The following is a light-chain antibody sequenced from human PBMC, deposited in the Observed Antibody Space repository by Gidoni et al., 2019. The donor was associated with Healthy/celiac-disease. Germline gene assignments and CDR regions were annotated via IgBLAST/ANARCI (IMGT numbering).Light chain of an antibody. Sequence: DIKMTQSPSTLSASVGDRVTIPCRASQSISSWLAWYQQKPGKAPKLLIYDASSLESGVPSRFSGSGSGTEFTLTISSLPPDDFAPYYCQQYTSYSLTFGGGTKVEIK. CDR1: QSISSW. CDR3: QQYTSYSLT. J-gene: IGKJ4*01. V-gene: IGKV1-5*01. CDR2: DAS.